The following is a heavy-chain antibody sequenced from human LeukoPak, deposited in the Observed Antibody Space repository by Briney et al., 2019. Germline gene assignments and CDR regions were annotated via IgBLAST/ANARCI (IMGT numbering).Heavy chain of an antibody. J-gene: IGHJ4*02. D-gene: IGHD3-3*01. CDR1: GFTFSSYA. Sequence: GGSLRLSCAASGFTFSSYAMSWVRQAPGKGLEWVSAISGSGGSTYYADSVKGRFTISRDNAKNSLYLQMNSLRAEDTAVYYCARDNDFWSGLLDYWGQGTLVTVSS. CDR2: ISGSGGST. CDR3: ARDNDFWSGLLDY. V-gene: IGHV3-23*01.